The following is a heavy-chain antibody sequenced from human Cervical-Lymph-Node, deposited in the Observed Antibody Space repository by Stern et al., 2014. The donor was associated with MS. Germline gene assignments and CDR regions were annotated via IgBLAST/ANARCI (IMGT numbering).Heavy chain of an antibody. V-gene: IGHV3-74*01. D-gene: IGHD6-25*01. CDR2: INEGGSIT. CDR3: GRDLSGRDDY. Sequence: EVQLVESGGGLVQPGGSLRLSCAVSGFTFAKYWMHWVRQVPGEGLVWVSRINEGGSITNYADSVKGRFTISRDNAKNTLYLQMNSLRAEDTAVYYCGRDLSGRDDYWGQGTLVTVSS. J-gene: IGHJ4*02. CDR1: GFTFAKYW.